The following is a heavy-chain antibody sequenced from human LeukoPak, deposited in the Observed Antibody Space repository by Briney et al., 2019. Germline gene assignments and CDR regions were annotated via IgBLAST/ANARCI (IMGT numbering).Heavy chain of an antibody. CDR1: GGSISSDY. CDR3: ARDTPYYYYMDV. CDR2: VCYGGYS. Sequence: SETLSLTCTVSGGSISSDYWSWIRQPPGKGLEWIGYVCYGGYSNYNHSLKRRVTLSVDVSKNQFSLKLSSLTAADTAVYYCARDTPYYYYMDVWGKGTTVTVSS. V-gene: IGHV4-59*01. J-gene: IGHJ6*03.